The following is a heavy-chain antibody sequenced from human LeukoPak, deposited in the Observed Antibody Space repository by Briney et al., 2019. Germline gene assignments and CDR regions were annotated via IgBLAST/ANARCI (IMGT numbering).Heavy chain of an antibody. V-gene: IGHV1-18*01. J-gene: IGHJ5*02. Sequence: GASVRVSCKASGYTFTNDGLSWVRQAPGQGLEWMGWISGYNGNTKYAQKLQGRVTMTTDTSTSTAYMELRSLRSDDTAVYYCARGSFWFDPWGQGTLVTVSS. CDR1: GYTFTNDG. D-gene: IGHD2-15*01. CDR2: ISGYNGNT. CDR3: ARGSFWFDP.